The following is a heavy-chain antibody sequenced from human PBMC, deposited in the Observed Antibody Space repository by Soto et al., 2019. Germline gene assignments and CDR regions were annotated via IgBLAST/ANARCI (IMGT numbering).Heavy chain of an antibody. D-gene: IGHD5-18*01. J-gene: IGHJ5*02. CDR3: ARVGVDTAMENWFDP. V-gene: IGHV1-58*01. CDR2: IVVGSGNT. Sequence: SVKVSCKASGFTFTSSAVQWVRQARGQRLEWIGWIVVGSGNTNYAQKFQERVTITRDMSTSTAYMELSSLRSEDTAVYYCARVGVDTAMENWFDPWGQGTPVTVSS. CDR1: GFTFTSSA.